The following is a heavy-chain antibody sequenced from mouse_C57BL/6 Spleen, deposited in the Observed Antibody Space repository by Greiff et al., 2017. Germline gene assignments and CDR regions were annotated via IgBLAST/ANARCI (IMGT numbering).Heavy chain of an antibody. V-gene: IGHV5-4*01. J-gene: IGHJ4*01. CDR1: GFTFSSYA. CDR3: ARDYGSSYDAMDY. Sequence: DVKLVESGGGLVKPGGSLKLSCAASGFTFSSYAMSWVRQTPEKRLEWVATISDGGSYTYYPDNVKGRFTISRDNAKNNLYLQMSHLKSEDTAMYYCARDYGSSYDAMDYWGQGTSVTVSS. CDR2: ISDGGSYT. D-gene: IGHD1-1*01.